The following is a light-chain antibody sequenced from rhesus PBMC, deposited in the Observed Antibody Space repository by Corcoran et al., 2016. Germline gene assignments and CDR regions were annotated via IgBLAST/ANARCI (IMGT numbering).Light chain of an antibody. J-gene: IGKJ4*01. CDR2: RAS. CDR1: ESVGSY. CDR3: QQYNDLLT. V-gene: IGKV3-40*01. Sequence: EIVMTQSPATLSLSPGETATLSCRASESVGSYLAWYQQKPEQAPKLLVHRASFRATGIPDRFSGSGSRTDFTLTSRSLEPEDVGVYHCQQYNDLLTFGGGTKVEIK.